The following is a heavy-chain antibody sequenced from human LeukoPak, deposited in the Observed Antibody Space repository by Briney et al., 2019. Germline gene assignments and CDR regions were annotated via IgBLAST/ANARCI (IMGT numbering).Heavy chain of an antibody. J-gene: IGHJ5*02. D-gene: IGHD3-16*01. Sequence: GASVKVSCKASGGTFSSYAISWVRQAPGQGLEWMGWINPNSGGTNYAQKFQGRVTMTRDTSISTAYMELNMLRSDDTAVYYCARGHYILGVDPWGQGTLVTVSS. V-gene: IGHV1-2*02. CDR2: INPNSGGT. CDR1: GGTFSSYA. CDR3: ARGHYILGVDP.